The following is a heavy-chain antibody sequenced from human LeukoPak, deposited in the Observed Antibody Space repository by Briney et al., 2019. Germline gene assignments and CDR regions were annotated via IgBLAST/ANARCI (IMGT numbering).Heavy chain of an antibody. D-gene: IGHD6-19*01. CDR2: IYPGDSDT. V-gene: IGHV5-51*01. Sequence: GESLKISCKGSGYSFTSYWIGWVRQLPGKGLEWMGIIYPGDSDTRYRPSFQGQVTISADKSISTAYLQWSSLKASDTAVYYCATPGYSSGWYSTDYWGQGTLVTVSS. J-gene: IGHJ4*02. CDR1: GYSFTSYW. CDR3: ATPGYSSGWYSTDY.